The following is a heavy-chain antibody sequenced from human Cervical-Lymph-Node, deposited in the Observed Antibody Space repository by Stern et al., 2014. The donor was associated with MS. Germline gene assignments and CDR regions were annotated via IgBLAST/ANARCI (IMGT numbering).Heavy chain of an antibody. V-gene: IGHV3-30*18. D-gene: IGHD3-10*01. J-gene: IGHJ4*02. Sequence: VQLVESGGGAVQPGGSLRLSCVASGFTFSGSAMHWARQAPGKGLERVAVMSYDGSNKYYADSVKGRFTISRDNSKNTLFLQMNSLRTEDTAVYFCAKGPPGGAFDYWGQGSLVTVST. CDR1: GFTFSGSA. CDR3: AKGPPGGAFDY. CDR2: MSYDGSNK.